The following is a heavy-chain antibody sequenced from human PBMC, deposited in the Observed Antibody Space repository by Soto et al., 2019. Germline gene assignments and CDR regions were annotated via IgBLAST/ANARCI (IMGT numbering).Heavy chain of an antibody. CDR2: TNHSGST. V-gene: IGHV4-34*01. Sequence: QVQLQQWGAGLLKPSETLSLTCAVYGGSFSGYYWSWIRQPPGKGLEWIGETNHSGSTNYNPSLKSRVTISVDTSKNQFSLKLSSVTAADTAVYYCARGRRILEWLLWVLDYWGQGTLVTVSS. CDR3: ARGRRILEWLLWVLDY. J-gene: IGHJ4*02. CDR1: GGSFSGYY. D-gene: IGHD3-3*01.